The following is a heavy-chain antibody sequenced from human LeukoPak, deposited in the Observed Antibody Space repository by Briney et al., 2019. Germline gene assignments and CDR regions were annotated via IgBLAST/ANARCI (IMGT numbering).Heavy chain of an antibody. CDR2: IYYSGST. V-gene: IGHV4-59*11. CDR3: ARVVAPLGYCSSTSCYSAGWFDP. J-gene: IGHJ5*02. Sequence: SSETLSLTCTVSGGSISSHYWSWIRQPPGKGLEWIGYIYYSGSTNYNPSLKSRVTISVDTSKNQFSLKLSSVTAADTAVYYCARVVAPLGYCSSTSCYSAGWFDPWGQGTLVTVSS. CDR1: GGSISSHY. D-gene: IGHD2-2*01.